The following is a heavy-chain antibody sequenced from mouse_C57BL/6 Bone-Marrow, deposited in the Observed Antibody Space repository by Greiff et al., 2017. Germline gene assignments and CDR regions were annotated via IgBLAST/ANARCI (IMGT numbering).Heavy chain of an antibody. V-gene: IGHV3-6*01. CDR2: ISYDGSN. D-gene: IGHD4-1*01. CDR1: GYSITSGYY. J-gene: IGHJ4*01. CDR3: ARDRTGIAMDY. Sequence: VQLKESGPGLVKPSQSLSLTCSVTGYSITSGYYWNWIRQFPGNKLEWMGYISYDGSNNYNPSLKNRISITRDTSKNQFFLKLNSATTEDTATYYCARDRTGIAMDYWGQGTSVTVSS.